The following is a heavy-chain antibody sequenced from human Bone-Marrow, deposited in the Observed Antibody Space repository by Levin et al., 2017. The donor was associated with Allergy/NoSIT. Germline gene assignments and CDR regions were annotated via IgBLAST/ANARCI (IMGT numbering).Heavy chain of an antibody. CDR3: AKDRCGSTRCYLRSYGLDV. J-gene: IGHJ6*02. Sequence: PSETLSLTCGVSGGSIGSGGYYWSWIRQRPGKGLEWIGHVYYSGSTSYNPSLKSRLTISVDTPKNQFSLKLSSVTAADTAVYYCAKDRCGSTRCYLRSYGLDVWGQGTTVTVSS. D-gene: IGHD2-2*01. CDR2: VYYSGST. CDR1: GGSIGSGGYY. V-gene: IGHV4-31*11.